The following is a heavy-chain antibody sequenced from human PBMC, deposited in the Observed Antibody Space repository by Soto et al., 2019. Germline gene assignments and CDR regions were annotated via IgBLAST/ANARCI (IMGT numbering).Heavy chain of an antibody. D-gene: IGHD3-10*01. CDR1: GGSISSSGYY. CDR3: ARQRGVVLHPNPQGPYTYGTGMDL. Sequence: PSETLSLTCTVSGGSISSSGYYWGWIRQPPGKGLEWIGSIYYSGSTYYNPSLKSRVTISVDTSKNQFSLKLSSVTAADTAVYYCARQRGVVLHPNPQGPYTYGTGMDLWGQGTTVTVSS. CDR2: IYYSGST. V-gene: IGHV4-39*01. J-gene: IGHJ6*02.